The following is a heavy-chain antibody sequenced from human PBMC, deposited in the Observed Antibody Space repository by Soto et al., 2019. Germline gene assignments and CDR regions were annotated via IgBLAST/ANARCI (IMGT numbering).Heavy chain of an antibody. CDR1: GFTFSSYG. J-gene: IGHJ6*02. V-gene: IGHV3-30*18. Sequence: GGSLRLSCAASGFTFSSYGMHWVRQAPGKGLEWVAVISYDGSNKYYADSVKGRFTISRDNSKNTLYLQMNSLRAEDTAVYYCAKEGTNYYYYYGMDVWGQGTTVT. CDR2: ISYDGSNK. CDR3: AKEGTNYYYYYGMDV. D-gene: IGHD2-2*01.